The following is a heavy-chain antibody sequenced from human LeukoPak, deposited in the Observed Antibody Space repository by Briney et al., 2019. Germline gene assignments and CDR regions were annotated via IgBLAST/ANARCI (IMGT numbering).Heavy chain of an antibody. J-gene: IGHJ4*02. D-gene: IGHD6-19*01. CDR2: IKPSGGST. V-gene: IGHV1-46*01. CDR1: GYTFTSYY. Sequence: ASVKVSCKASGYTFTSYYMHWVRQAPGQGLEWMGIIKPSGGSTSYAQKFQGRVTMTRDTSTDTVYMELSSLRFGDEAMYYCARSIAVAGTRLDYWGQGTLVTVSS. CDR3: ARSIAVAGTRLDY.